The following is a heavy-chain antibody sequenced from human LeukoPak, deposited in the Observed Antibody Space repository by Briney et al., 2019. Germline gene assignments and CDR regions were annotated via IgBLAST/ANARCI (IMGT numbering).Heavy chain of an antibody. V-gene: IGHV4-38-2*02. J-gene: IGHJ4*02. D-gene: IGHD5-24*01. Sequence: SETLSLTCTVSGYSISSGYYWGWIRQPPGKGLEWIGSIYHSGSTYYNPSLKSRVTISVDTSKNQFSLKLSSVTAADTAVYYCASLRDGYNYNYFDYWGQGTLVTVSS. CDR1: GYSISSGYY. CDR2: IYHSGST. CDR3: ASLRDGYNYNYFDY.